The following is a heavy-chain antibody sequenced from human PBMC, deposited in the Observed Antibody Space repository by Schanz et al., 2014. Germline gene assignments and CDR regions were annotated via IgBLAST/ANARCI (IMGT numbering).Heavy chain of an antibody. J-gene: IGHJ5*02. CDR1: GFIFNDYY. D-gene: IGHD6-13*01. CDR3: ARGRARQLVHWFDP. CDR2: ISRDGTTS. V-gene: IGHV3-11*04. Sequence: QVQLVESGGGLAKPGGSLRLSCAASGFIFNDYYMNWIRQAPGKGLEWLSYISRDGTTSYYADSVKGRFTISRDNAKNSLYLEMNSLRAEDTAVYYCARGRARQLVHWFDPWGQGTLVTVSS.